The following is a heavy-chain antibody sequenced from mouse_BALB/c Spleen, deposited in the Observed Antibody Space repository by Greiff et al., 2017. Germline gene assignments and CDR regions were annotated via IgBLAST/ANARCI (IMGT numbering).Heavy chain of an antibody. V-gene: IGHV5-6-4*01. CDR2: ISSGGSYT. CDR1: GFTFSSYT. D-gene: IGHD2-4*01. J-gene: IGHJ2*01. Sequence: EVKLMESGGGLVKPGGSLKLSCAASGFTFSSYTMSWVRQTPEKRLEWVATISSGGSYTYYPDSVKGRFTISRDNAKNTLYLQMSSLKSEDTAMYYCTRDGSTMITTRVLDYWGQGTTLTVSS. CDR3: TRDGSTMITTRVLDY.